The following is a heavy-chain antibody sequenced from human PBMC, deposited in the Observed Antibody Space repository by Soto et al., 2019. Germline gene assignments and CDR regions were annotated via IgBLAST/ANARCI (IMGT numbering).Heavy chain of an antibody. CDR3: ATSRIAAAGIFRRYGRLDV. D-gene: IGHD6-13*01. J-gene: IGHJ6*02. CDR2: INAGNGNT. CDR1: GYTFTSYA. Sequence: ASVKVSCKASGYTFTSYAMHWVRQAPGQRLEWMGWINAGNGNTKYSQKFQGRVTITRDTSASTAYMELSSLRSEDTAVYYCATSRIAAAGIFRRYGRLDVWGQGTTVTVSS. V-gene: IGHV1-3*01.